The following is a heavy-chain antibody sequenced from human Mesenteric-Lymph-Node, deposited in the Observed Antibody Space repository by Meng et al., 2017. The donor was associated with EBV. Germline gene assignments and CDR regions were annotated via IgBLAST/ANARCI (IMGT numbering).Heavy chain of an antibody. Sequence: EVQLVESGGXLVKPGGXLRLSCVASGFTFSTYSMNWVRQAPGKGLEWVSTIGTTGNMYYADSVKGRFTISRDNAKTSVYLQMNSLRDEDTAVYYCARDTIVVDYWGQGTLVNVSS. CDR1: GFTFSTYS. D-gene: IGHD2-21*01. CDR3: ARDTIVVDY. CDR2: IGTTGNM. V-gene: IGHV3-21*02. J-gene: IGHJ4*02.